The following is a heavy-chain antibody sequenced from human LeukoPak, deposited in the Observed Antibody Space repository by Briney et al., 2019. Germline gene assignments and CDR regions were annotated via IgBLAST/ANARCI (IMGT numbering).Heavy chain of an antibody. CDR3: ARVATPYGSGGSCYFDYFDY. V-gene: IGHV3-48*03. D-gene: IGHD2-15*01. CDR2: ISSSGSTI. Sequence: PGGSLRLSCAASGFTFSSYEMNWVRQAPGKGLEWVSYISSSGSTIYYADSVKGRFTISRDNAKNSLYLQMNSLRAEDTAVYYCARVATPYGSGGSCYFDYFDYWGQGTLVTVSS. J-gene: IGHJ4*02. CDR1: GFTFSSYE.